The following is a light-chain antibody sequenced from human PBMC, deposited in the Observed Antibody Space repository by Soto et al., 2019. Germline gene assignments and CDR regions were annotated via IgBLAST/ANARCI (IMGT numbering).Light chain of an antibody. V-gene: IGKV1-33*01. J-gene: IGKJ4*01. CDR2: DAS. CDR1: QDIIDY. CDR3: QHYDNLPT. Sequence: DVQMPQSPSSLSASVGDRVTITCQASQDIIDYLNWYQQKPGKAPKLLIYDASNLETGVPSRFSGSGSGTDFTFTISSLQPEDIATYYCQHYDNLPTFGGGTKVEIK.